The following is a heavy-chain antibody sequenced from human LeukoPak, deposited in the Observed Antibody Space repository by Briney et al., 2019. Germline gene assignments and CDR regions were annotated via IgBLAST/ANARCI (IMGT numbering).Heavy chain of an antibody. CDR2: IYYSGST. CDR3: ARGSITMIVVANAFDV. J-gene: IGHJ3*01. V-gene: IGHV4-31*03. CDR1: GGSISSGGYY. D-gene: IGHD3-22*01. Sequence: SQTLSLTCTVSGGSISSGGYYWSWIRQRPGKGLEWIGYIYYSGSTYYNPSLKSRVTISVDTSKNQFSLKLSSVTAADTAVYYCARGSITMIVVANAFDVWGQGTMVTVSS.